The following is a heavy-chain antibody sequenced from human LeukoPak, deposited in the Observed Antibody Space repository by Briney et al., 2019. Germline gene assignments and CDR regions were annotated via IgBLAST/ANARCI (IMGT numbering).Heavy chain of an antibody. CDR1: GYTFTDYY. J-gene: IGHJ3*02. CDR2: INPNSGAT. V-gene: IGHV1-2*02. Sequence: ASVKVYCKASGYTFTDYYMHWVRQAPGQRVEWMGWINPNSGATKYAQKFQGRVTMTRDTSISTAYMELSRLTSDDTAVYYCARGEYVISGYRNDAFDIWGQGTMVTVSS. D-gene: IGHD3-22*01. CDR3: ARGEYVISGYRNDAFDI.